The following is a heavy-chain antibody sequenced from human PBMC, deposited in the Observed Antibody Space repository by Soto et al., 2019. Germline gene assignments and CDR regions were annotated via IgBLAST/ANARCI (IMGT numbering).Heavy chain of an antibody. CDR3: AREDERWFDP. Sequence: QVQLVQSGAEVKKPGSSVKVSCKASGGTFSSYAINWVRQAPGQGLEWMGGIIPIFGTADYAQKFQGRVTIIADEPTTTAYMELSSLRSEDTAVYYCAREDERWFDPWGQGTLVTVSS. CDR1: GGTFSSYA. V-gene: IGHV1-69*12. CDR2: IIPIFGTA. J-gene: IGHJ5*02.